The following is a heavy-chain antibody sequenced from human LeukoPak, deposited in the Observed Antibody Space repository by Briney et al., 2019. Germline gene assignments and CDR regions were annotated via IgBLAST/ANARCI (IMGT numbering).Heavy chain of an antibody. V-gene: IGHV3-30*18. J-gene: IGHJ4*02. CDR1: GFTFSSYG. CDR3: AKAGDYDILTGYHDY. Sequence: GGSLRLSCAASGFTFSSYGMHWVRQAPGKGLEWVAVISYDGSNKYYADSVKGRFTISRDNSKNTLYLQMNSLRAEDTAVYYCAKAGDYDILTGYHDYWGQGTLVTVSS. CDR2: ISYDGSNK. D-gene: IGHD3-9*01.